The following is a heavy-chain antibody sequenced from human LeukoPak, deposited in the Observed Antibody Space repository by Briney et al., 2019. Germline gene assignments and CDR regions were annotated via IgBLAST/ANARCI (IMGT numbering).Heavy chain of an antibody. J-gene: IGHJ4*02. CDR3: SRGRSLIAAGGRLGDY. V-gene: IGHV3-48*03. D-gene: IGHD6-13*01. CDR2: ISSSGSTI. CDR1: GFTFSSYE. Sequence: GGSLRLSCAASGFTFSSYEMNWVRQAPGKGLEWVSYISSSGSTIYYADSVKGRFTISRDNAKNSLYLQMNSLRAEDTAVYYCSRGRSLIAAGGRLGDYWGQGTLVTVSS.